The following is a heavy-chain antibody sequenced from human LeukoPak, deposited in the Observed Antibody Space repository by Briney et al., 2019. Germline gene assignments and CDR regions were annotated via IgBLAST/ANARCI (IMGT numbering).Heavy chain of an antibody. CDR1: GFTFSNYY. D-gene: IGHD2-8*01. Sequence: GGSLRLSCAASGFTFSNYYMSWMRQAPGKGLVWVSYISRRSSNKEYADSVKGRFTISRDNSKNSLYLQMDSLRAEDTAVYYCAREWSRFTPPDYWGQGTLVTVSS. J-gene: IGHJ4*02. CDR2: ISRRSSNK. CDR3: AREWSRFTPPDY. V-gene: IGHV3-11*04.